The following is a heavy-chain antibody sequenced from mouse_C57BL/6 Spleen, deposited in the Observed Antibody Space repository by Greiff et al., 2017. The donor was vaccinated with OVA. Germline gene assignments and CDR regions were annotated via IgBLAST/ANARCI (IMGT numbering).Heavy chain of an antibody. J-gene: IGHJ3*01. V-gene: IGHV1-82*01. CDR2: IYPGDGDT. CDR3: APDSSGLAWFAY. Sequence: QVQLQQSGPELVKPGASVKISCKASGYAFSSSWMNWVKQRPGKGLEWIGRIYPGDGDTNYNGKFKGKATLTADKSSSTAYMQLSSLTAEDSAVYFCAPDSSGLAWFAYWGQGTLVTVSA. D-gene: IGHD3-2*02. CDR1: GYAFSSSW.